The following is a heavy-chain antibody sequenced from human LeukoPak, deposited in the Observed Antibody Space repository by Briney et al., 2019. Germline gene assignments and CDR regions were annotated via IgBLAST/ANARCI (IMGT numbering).Heavy chain of an antibody. V-gene: IGHV4-30-4*01. CDR3: ARVVPAAIRNQYYFDY. D-gene: IGHD2-2*01. J-gene: IGHJ4*02. CDR1: GGSISSGDYY. CDR2: IYYSGST. Sequence: SETLSPTCTVSGGSISSGDYYWSWIRQPPGKGLEWIGYIYYSGSTYYNPSLKSRVTISVDTSKSQFSLKLSSVTAADTAVYYCARVVPAAIRNQYYFDYWGQGTLVTVSS.